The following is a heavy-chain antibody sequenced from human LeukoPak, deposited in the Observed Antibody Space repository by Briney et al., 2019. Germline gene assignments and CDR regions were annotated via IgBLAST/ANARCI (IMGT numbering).Heavy chain of an antibody. CDR3: AKCVILTGRYMDV. CDR1: GFTFSTYG. V-gene: IGHV3-23*01. CDR2: ISGSGGGT. Sequence: GGTLRLSCAASGFTFSTYGMSWVRQAPGKGLEWVSAISGSGGGTYYADSVKGRFTISRDNSKNTLYLQMNSLRAEDTAVYYCAKCVILTGRYMDVWGKGTTVTIFS. D-gene: IGHD3-9*01. J-gene: IGHJ6*03.